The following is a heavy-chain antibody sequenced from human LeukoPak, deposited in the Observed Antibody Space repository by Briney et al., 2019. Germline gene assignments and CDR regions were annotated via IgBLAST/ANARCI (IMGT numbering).Heavy chain of an antibody. Sequence: GGSLRPSCAASGFTFSSHIMNWVRQAPGKGLEWVSYISSSSSTIFYADSVKGRFTISGDNAKNSLYLQMHSLRDEDTAVYYCARAWYSWGYYFDYWGQGTLVTVSS. D-gene: IGHD1-26*01. CDR1: GFTFSSHI. CDR3: ARAWYSWGYYFDY. J-gene: IGHJ4*02. CDR2: ISSSSSTI. V-gene: IGHV3-48*02.